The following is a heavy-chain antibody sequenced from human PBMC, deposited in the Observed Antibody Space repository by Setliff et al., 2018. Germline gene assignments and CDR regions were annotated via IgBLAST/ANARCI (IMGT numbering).Heavy chain of an antibody. CDR3: TAAEYYDYSGLRPYFDH. Sequence: GESLKISCAASGFTFSGAEIHWVRQASGKGLEWVGRIRSKADKYATDYGASAKGRFTISRDDSKSIVYLQMNGLKTEDTGMYYCTAAEYYDYSGLRPYFDHWGRGLLVTVSS. V-gene: IGHV3-73*01. J-gene: IGHJ4*02. CDR1: GFTFSGAE. D-gene: IGHD3-22*01. CDR2: IRSKADKYAT.